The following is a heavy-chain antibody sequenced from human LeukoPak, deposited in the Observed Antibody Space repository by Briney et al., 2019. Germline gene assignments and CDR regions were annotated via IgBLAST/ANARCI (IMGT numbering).Heavy chain of an antibody. CDR1: GYSFTSYW. CDR2: IYPGDSDT. Sequence: NLGESLKISCKGSGYSFTSYWIGWVRQMPGKGLEWMGIIYPGDSDTRYSPSFQGQVTISADKSISTAYLQWSSLKASDTAMYYCARLGDYGSGSYYNVHYYYYMDVWGKGTTVTVSS. D-gene: IGHD3-10*01. V-gene: IGHV5-51*01. CDR3: ARLGDYGSGSYYNVHYYYYMDV. J-gene: IGHJ6*03.